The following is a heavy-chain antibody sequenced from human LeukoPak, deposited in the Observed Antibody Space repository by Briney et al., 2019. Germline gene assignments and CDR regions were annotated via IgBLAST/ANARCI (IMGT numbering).Heavy chain of an antibody. D-gene: IGHD3-3*01. CDR2: IKSKTDGGTT. V-gene: IGHV3-15*01. J-gene: IGHJ6*03. CDR3: ARDRYDFWRGYKGFRQMDV. CDR1: GFTFSNAW. Sequence: PGGSLRLSCAASGFTFSNAWMSWVRQAPGKGLEWVGRIKSKTDGGTTDYAAPVKGRFTISRDDSKNTLYLQMNSLRAEDTAVYYCARDRYDFWRGYKGFRQMDVWGKGTTVTVSS.